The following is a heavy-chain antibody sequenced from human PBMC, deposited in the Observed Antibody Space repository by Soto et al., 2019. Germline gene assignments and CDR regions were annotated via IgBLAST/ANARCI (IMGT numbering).Heavy chain of an antibody. CDR2: IYSGGRT. Sequence: EVQLVESGGGLIQPGGSLRLSCAASGFTVSNYYMSWVRQAPGKGLEWVSVIYSGGRTYYADSVKGRFTISRDNSKNTLYLQMNSLRAEDTGVYYCARDQVMGYGRGWYYWFDPWGQGTLVTVSS. CDR1: GFTVSNYY. D-gene: IGHD6-19*01. J-gene: IGHJ5*02. CDR3: ARDQVMGYGRGWYYWFDP. V-gene: IGHV3-53*01.